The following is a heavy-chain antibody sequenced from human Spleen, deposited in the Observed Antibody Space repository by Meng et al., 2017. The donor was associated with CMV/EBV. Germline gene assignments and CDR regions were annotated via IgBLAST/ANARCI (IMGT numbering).Heavy chain of an antibody. J-gene: IGHJ4*02. Sequence: SGFNFSSFGMHWVRQTPGEGLNWVAFIRFDGSNAYYADSVKGRFTISRDNSRNTLYLQMNSLRAEDTAVYYCAKDLFCCTGNFDHWGQGTLVTVSS. CDR3: AKDLFCCTGNFDH. D-gene: IGHD3-3*01. V-gene: IGHV3-30*02. CDR1: GFNFSSFG. CDR2: IRFDGSNA.